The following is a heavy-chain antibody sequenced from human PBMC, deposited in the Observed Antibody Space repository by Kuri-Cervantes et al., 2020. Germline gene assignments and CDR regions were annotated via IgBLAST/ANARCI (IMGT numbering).Heavy chain of an antibody. J-gene: IGHJ6*03. CDR2: INAGNGNT. CDR3: AREVVNCSSTSCYDYYYYYYMDV. CDR1: GYTFTSYA. V-gene: IGHV1-3*01. Sequence: ASVKVSCKASGYTFTSYAMHWVRQAPGQRLEWMGWINAGNGNTKYSQKFQGRVTITTDESTSTAYMELSSLRSEDTAVYYCAREVVNCSSTSCYDYYYYYYMDVWGKGTTVTVSS. D-gene: IGHD2-2*01.